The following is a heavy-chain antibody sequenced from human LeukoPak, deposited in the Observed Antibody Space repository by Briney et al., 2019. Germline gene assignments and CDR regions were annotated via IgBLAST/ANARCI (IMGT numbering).Heavy chain of an antibody. V-gene: IGHV4-39*07. CDR3: ARSGLEIQLWLRGYYFDY. J-gene: IGHJ4*02. D-gene: IGHD5-18*01. CDR2: VYYSGNI. Sequence: SETLSLTCTVSGGSISSSSNCWGWIRQPPGKGLEWIGSVYYSGNIYYNPSHKSRVTISLATSKNQFSLKLSSVTAADTAVYYCARSGLEIQLWLRGYYFDYWGQGTLVTVSS. CDR1: GGSISSSSNC.